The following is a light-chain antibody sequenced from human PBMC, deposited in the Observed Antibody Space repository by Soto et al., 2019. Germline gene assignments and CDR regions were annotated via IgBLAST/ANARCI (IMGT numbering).Light chain of an antibody. V-gene: IGKV3-20*01. CDR3: QHYVTSPT. CDR2: AAS. J-gene: IGKJ4*01. CDR1: QSVSSN. Sequence: IVITQSPSTLSVSPVERAPLSFRASQSVSSNLAWYQQKPGQAPRLLIYAASSRPTGIPDRFSGSGSGTDFTLTISRLEPEDFAVYYCQHYVTSPTFGGGTKVDI.